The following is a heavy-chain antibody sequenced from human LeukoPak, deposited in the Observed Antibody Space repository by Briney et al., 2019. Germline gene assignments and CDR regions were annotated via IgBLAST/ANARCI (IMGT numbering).Heavy chain of an antibody. Sequence: SETLSLTCTVSGGSISSYYWSWIRQPPGKGLEWIGYIYYSGSTNYNPSLKSRVTISVDTSKNQFSLKLSSVTAADTAVYYCARVFSSDDKIDSWGQGTLVTVSS. CDR1: GGSISSYY. D-gene: IGHD1-1*01. J-gene: IGHJ4*02. CDR3: ARVFSSDDKIDS. CDR2: IYYSGST. V-gene: IGHV4-59*08.